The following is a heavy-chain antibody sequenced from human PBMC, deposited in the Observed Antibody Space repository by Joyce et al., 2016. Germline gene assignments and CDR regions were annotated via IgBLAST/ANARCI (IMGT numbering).Heavy chain of an antibody. CDR2: INNSGVT. Sequence: QVQLQQWGAGLLKPSETLSLTCAVSGGRFRCFFWTWVRQPPGKGLEWIGDINNSGVTNYNPALNTRVTFSVDTSKNQFSLKLTSLSAADTAVYYCARSQWLAPLMYWGQGTPVTVSS. J-gene: IGHJ4*02. V-gene: IGHV4-34*01. CDR3: ARSQWLAPLMY. CDR1: GGRFRCFF. D-gene: IGHD6-19*01.